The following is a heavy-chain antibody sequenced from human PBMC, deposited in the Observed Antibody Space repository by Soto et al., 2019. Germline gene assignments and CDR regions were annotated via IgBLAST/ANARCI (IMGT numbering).Heavy chain of an antibody. CDR2: ISVCGGSI. CDR3: VRDHRWAFDI. V-gene: IGHV3-48*02. D-gene: IGHD2-15*01. J-gene: IGHJ3*02. CDR1: GFTFRDYA. Sequence: EVQLVESGGGLVQPGGSLRVSCIDSGFTFRDYAFNWVRQAPGKGLEWVSYISVCGGSIFYADSVKGRFTISRDDARNSVYLQMNTLRHDDTAVYHCVRDHRWAFDIWGQGTVVTVSS.